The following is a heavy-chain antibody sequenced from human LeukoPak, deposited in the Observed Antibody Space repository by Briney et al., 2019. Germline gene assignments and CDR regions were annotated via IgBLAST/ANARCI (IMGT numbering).Heavy chain of an antibody. CDR3: ARGFVDSSGWYDYFQH. CDR1: GGSISSYY. CDR2: IHYSGST. V-gene: IGHV4-59*01. Sequence: SETLSLTCTVSGGSISSYYWSWIRQPPGKGLEWIGYIHYSGSTNYSPSHRNRVTISVDTSKNQFSLRLSSMTAADTAVYFCARGFVDSSGWYDYFQHWGQGTLVTVSS. D-gene: IGHD6-19*01. J-gene: IGHJ1*01.